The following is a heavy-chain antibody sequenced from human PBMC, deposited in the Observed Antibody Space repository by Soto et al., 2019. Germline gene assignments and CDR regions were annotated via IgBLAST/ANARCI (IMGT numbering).Heavy chain of an antibody. V-gene: IGHV1-18*01. CDR3: ARDYSDYYDSSPMCWFDP. CDR1: GYTFTSYG. D-gene: IGHD3-22*01. J-gene: IGHJ5*02. Sequence: ASVKVSCKASGYTFTSYGISWVRQAPGQGLEWMGWISAYNGNTNYAQKLQGRVTMTTDTSTSTAYMELRSLRSDDTAVYYCARDYSDYYDSSPMCWFDPWGQGTQVTVSS. CDR2: ISAYNGNT.